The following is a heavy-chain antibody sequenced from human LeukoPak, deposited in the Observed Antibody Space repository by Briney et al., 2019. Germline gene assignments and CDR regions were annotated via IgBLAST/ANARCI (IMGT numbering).Heavy chain of an antibody. J-gene: IGHJ3*02. Sequence: GESLKISCQVSGYILSTYWISWVRQMPGKGLEWMGIIYLGDSDTRYSPSFQGQVTISADKSINTAYVQWRSLKASDTAIYYCARSLRRTRLDAFDIWGQGTMVTVSS. CDR1: GYILSTYW. CDR3: ARSLRRTRLDAFDI. D-gene: IGHD6-19*01. V-gene: IGHV5-51*01. CDR2: IYLGDSDT.